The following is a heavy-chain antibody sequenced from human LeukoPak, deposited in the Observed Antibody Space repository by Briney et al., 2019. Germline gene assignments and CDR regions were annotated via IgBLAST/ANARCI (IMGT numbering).Heavy chain of an antibody. CDR2: ISSSSSHI. D-gene: IGHD1-26*01. Sequence: GGSLRLSCAASGFTFSSYSMNWVRQAPGKGLEWVSSISSSSSHIFYADSVKGRFTISRDNAKNSLYLQMNSLRAEDTAVYYCARGEVVGTTTGVDYWGQGTLVTVSS. J-gene: IGHJ4*02. V-gene: IGHV3-21*01. CDR3: ARGEVVGTTTGVDY. CDR1: GFTFSSYS.